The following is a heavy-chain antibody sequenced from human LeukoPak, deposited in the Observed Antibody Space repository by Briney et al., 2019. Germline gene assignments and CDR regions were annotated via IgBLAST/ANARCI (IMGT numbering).Heavy chain of an antibody. CDR2: INPSGGST. Sequence: ASVKVSCKASGYTFTSYYMHWVRQAPGQGLEWMGIINPSGGSTSYAQKFQGRVTMTRDTSTSTVYMELSSLRSEDTAVYYCARDRVQIGTTVTSLNYWGQGTLVTVSS. CDR3: ARDRVQIGTTVTSLNY. J-gene: IGHJ4*02. CDR1: GYTFTSYY. V-gene: IGHV1-46*01. D-gene: IGHD4-17*01.